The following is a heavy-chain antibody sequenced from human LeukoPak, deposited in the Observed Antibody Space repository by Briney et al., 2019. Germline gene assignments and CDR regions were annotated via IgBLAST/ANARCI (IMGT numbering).Heavy chain of an antibody. J-gene: IGHJ4*02. D-gene: IGHD1-7*01. CDR3: AREQTGTTNPPDY. CDR1: GGTFSSYT. CDR2: IIPILGIA. Sequence: SVKVSCKASGGTFSSYTISWVRQAPGQGLEWMGRIIPILGIANYAQKFQGRVAITADKSTSTAYMELSSLRSEDTAVYYCAREQTGTTNPPDYWGQGTLVTVSS. V-gene: IGHV1-69*04.